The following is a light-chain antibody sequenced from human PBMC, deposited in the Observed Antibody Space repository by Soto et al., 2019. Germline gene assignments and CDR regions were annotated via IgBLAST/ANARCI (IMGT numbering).Light chain of an antibody. V-gene: IGKV1-39*01. Sequence: IQMTQSPSSLSASVGDRVTITCQPSQSISSYLNWYQHKPGKAPKLLIYAASSLQTGVPSRFSGSRSGTDFALTISSLQREDFATYYCQQTDTFPRTFGQGTKVAIK. J-gene: IGKJ1*01. CDR2: AAS. CDR1: QSISSY. CDR3: QQTDTFPRT.